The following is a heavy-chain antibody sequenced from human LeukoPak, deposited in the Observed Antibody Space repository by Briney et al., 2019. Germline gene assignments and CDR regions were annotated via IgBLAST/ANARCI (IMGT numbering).Heavy chain of an antibody. CDR1: GYTFISYG. V-gene: IGHV1-18*01. Sequence: GASVKVSCTVSGYTFISYGISWVRQAPGQGLEWMGWINGYNGNTNYAQKVQGRVTMTTDTFTSTAYMELRSLRSDDTAVYYCARDGNGYWDDYWGQGTLVTVSS. CDR3: ARDGNGYWDDY. J-gene: IGHJ4*02. CDR2: INGYNGNT. D-gene: IGHD3-22*01.